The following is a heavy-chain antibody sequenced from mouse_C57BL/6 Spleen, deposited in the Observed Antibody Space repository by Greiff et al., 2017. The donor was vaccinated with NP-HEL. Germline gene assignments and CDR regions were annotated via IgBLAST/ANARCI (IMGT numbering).Heavy chain of an antibody. Sequence: EVKLMESGEGLVKPGGSLKLSCAASGFTFSSYAMSWVRQTPEQRLEWVAYISSGGDYTYYADTVKGRFTISRDNARNTLYLQMSSLKSEDTAMYYCTRESYYYGSSYARDYWGQGTTVTVSS. CDR1: GFTFSSYA. J-gene: IGHJ4*01. CDR2: ISSGGDYT. CDR3: TRESYYYGSSYARDY. D-gene: IGHD1-1*01. V-gene: IGHV5-9-1*02.